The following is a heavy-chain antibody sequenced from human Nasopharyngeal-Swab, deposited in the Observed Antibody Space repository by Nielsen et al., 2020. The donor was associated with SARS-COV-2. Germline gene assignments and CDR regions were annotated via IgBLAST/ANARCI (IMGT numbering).Heavy chain of an antibody. V-gene: IGHV3-48*02. CDR3: ASNSGYSYGSPLDN. D-gene: IGHD5-18*01. CDR2: ISSSSSTI. CDR1: GFTFSSYS. J-gene: IGHJ4*02. Sequence: GSLRLSCAASGFTFSSYSMNWVRQAPGKGLEGVSYISSSSSTIYYADSVKGRFTISRDNAKNSLHLQMNSLRDEDTAMYYCASNSGYSYGSPLDNWGQGTLVTVSS.